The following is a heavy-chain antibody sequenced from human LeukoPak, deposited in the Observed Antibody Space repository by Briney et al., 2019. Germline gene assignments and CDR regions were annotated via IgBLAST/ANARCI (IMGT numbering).Heavy chain of an antibody. Sequence: GGSLRLSCAASGFTFSSYAMSWVRQAPGKGLEWVSAISGSGGSTYYADSVKGRSTISRDNAKNSLFLQMNSLRDEDTALYYCARVFGGHFDSWGQGTLVTVSS. CDR1: GFTFSSYA. J-gene: IGHJ4*02. V-gene: IGHV3-23*01. CDR2: ISGSGGST. CDR3: ARVFGGHFDS. D-gene: IGHD3-10*01.